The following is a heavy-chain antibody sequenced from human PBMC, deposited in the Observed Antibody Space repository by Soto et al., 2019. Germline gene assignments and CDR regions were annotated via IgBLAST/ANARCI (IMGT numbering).Heavy chain of an antibody. Sequence: QVQLVQSGAEVKKPGASVKVSCKASGYTFTSYAMHWVRQAPGQRLEWMGWINAGNGNTKYSQKFQGRVTITRDTSASTAYMELSSLRSEDTAVYYCARESGQWYYFDYWGQGTLVTVSS. D-gene: IGHD6-19*01. CDR3: ARESGQWYYFDY. V-gene: IGHV1-3*01. CDR2: INAGNGNT. J-gene: IGHJ4*02. CDR1: GYTFTSYA.